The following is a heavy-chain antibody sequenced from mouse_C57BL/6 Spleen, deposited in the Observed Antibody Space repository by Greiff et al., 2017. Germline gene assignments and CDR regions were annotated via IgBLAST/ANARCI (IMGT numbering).Heavy chain of an antibody. V-gene: IGHV1-64*01. CDR1: GYTFTSYW. J-gene: IGHJ4*01. Sequence: QVQLQQPGAELVKPGASVKLSCKASGYTFTSYWMHWVKQRPGQGLAWIGMIHPNSGSTNYNEKFKSKATLTVDKSSSTAYMQLSSLTSEDSAVYYCARGRDGCLMDYWGQGTSVTVSS. D-gene: IGHD2-3*01. CDR2: IHPNSGST. CDR3: ARGRDGCLMDY.